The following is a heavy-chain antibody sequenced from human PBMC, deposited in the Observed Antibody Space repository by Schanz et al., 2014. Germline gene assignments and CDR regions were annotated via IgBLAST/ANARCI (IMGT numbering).Heavy chain of an antibody. V-gene: IGHV1-69*04. CDR2: IIPILGIA. CDR1: GGTFSSFG. D-gene: IGHD3-9*01. J-gene: IGHJ6*02. CDR3: ARVQDDILTGSEYYYGMDV. Sequence: VQLEQSGAEVKKPGSSVKVSCKASGGTFSSFGINWVRQAPGQGLEWMGRIIPILGIANYAQKFQGRVTMTTDTSTGTAYMELRSLRSDDTAVYYCARVQDDILTGSEYYYGMDVWGQGTMVTVSS.